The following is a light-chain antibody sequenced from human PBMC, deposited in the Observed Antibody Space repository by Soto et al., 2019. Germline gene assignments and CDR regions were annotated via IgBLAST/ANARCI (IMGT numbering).Light chain of an antibody. V-gene: IGLV2-14*01. CDR1: TSDVGGYNS. J-gene: IGLJ1*01. CDR2: EVS. Sequence: QPALTQPASVSGSPGQSITISCTGTTSDVGGYNSVSWYQQRPGKVPRLIIYEVSNRPSGVSNRFSGSKSGNTAFLAISGLQADDEADYYCCSYTTSSAYVFGTGTKVTVL. CDR3: CSYTTSSAYV.